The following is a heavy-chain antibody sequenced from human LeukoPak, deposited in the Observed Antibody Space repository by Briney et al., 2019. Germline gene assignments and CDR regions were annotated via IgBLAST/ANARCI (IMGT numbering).Heavy chain of an antibody. V-gene: IGHV1-69*13. D-gene: IGHD4-11*01. J-gene: IGHJ4*02. Sequence: GASVKVSCKASGGTFSSYAISWVRQAPGQGLEWMGGIIPIFGTANYAQKFQGRVTITADESTSTAYMELSSLRSEDTAVYYCARVPTVTTRGYYFDYWGQGTLVTVSS. CDR2: IIPIFGTA. CDR3: ARVPTVTTRGYYFDY. CDR1: GGTFSSYA.